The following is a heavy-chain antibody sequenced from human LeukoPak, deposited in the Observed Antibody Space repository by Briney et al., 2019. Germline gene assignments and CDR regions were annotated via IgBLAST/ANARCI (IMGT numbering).Heavy chain of an antibody. V-gene: IGHV1-46*01. CDR2: INPSGGST. CDR1: GYTFTSYY. D-gene: IGHD6-19*01. J-gene: IGHJ2*01. Sequence: GASVKVSCKASGYTFTSYYMHWVRQAPGQGLEWMGMINPSGGSTSYAQKFQGRVTMTRDTSTSTVYMELSSLRSEDTAVYYCARVRGYSSGWSNWYFDLWGRGTLVTVSS. CDR3: ARVRGYSSGWSNWYFDL.